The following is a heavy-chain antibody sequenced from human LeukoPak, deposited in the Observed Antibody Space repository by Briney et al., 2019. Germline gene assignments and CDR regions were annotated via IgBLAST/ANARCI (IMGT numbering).Heavy chain of an antibody. CDR2: IYPGDSDT. CDR3: ARHALYGDYDVVY. CDR1: GYSFTNYW. D-gene: IGHD4-17*01. Sequence: GESLKISCKGSGYSFTNYWIGWVRQMPGKGLEWMGMIYPGDSDTRYSPSFQGQVNISADKSISTAFVQWSSLKASDTAMYYCARHALYGDYDVVYWGQGTLVTVSS. J-gene: IGHJ4*02. V-gene: IGHV5-51*01.